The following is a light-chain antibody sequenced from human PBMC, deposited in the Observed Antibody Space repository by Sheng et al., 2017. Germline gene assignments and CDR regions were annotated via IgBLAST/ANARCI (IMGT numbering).Light chain of an antibody. CDR1: QSISTY. J-gene: IGKJ3*01. Sequence: DIQMTQSPSTLSASVGDRVTITCRASQSISTYLAWYQQKPGKAPKLLIYKASTSESGVPSRFSGSGSGTDFTLTVSSLQPEDFAVYYCQQYGSSQGFTFGPGTKVDIK. V-gene: IGKV1-5*03. CDR3: QQYGSSQGFT. CDR2: KAS.